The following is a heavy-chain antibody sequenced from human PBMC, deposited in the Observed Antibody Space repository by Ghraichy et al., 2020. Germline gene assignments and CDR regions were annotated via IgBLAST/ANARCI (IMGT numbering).Heavy chain of an antibody. CDR1: TFAFKKYA. CDR3: ARCGGSFRFFDL. CDR2: ISFDGTTK. J-gene: IGHJ2*01. Sequence: GESLNISCAASTFAFKKYAFHWVRQVPGKGIEWVAVISFDGTTKYYGGSVEGRFSVSRANSKNTIYLQMNSPRTDDSAVYYCARCGGSFRFFDLWGRGTLVTVSS. V-gene: IGHV3-30*08. D-gene: IGHD2-15*01.